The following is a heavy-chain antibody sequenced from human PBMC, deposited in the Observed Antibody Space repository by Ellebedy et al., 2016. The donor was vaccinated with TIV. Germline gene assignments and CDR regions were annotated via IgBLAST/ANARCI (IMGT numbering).Heavy chain of an antibody. V-gene: IGHV3-13*01. D-gene: IGHD6-13*01. Sequence: PGGSLRLSCAASGFTFSSHDMHWVRQGTGKGLEWVSAMGSAGDTSYSGSVKGRFTISRENGKNSVYLQMNRLRAEETAVYYCARASAGLDYWGQGTLVTVSS. J-gene: IGHJ4*02. CDR3: ARASAGLDY. CDR1: GFTFSSHD. CDR2: MGSAGDT.